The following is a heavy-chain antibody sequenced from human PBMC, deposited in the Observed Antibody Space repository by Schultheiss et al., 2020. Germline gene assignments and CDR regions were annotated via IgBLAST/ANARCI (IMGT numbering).Heavy chain of an antibody. V-gene: IGHV3-7*01. CDR2: IKQDGSEK. CDR3: ARDSGSAWKYCSGGSCYYDY. Sequence: GGSLRLSCAASGFTFSSYWMSWVRQAPGKGLEWVANIKQDGSEKYYVDSVKGRFTISRDNAKNSLYLQMNSLRDEDTAVYYCARDSGSAWKYCSGGSCYYDYWGQGTLVTVSS. J-gene: IGHJ4*02. CDR1: GFTFSSYW. D-gene: IGHD2-15*01.